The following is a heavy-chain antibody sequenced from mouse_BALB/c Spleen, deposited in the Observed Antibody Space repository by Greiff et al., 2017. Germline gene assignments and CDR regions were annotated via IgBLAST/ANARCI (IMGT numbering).Heavy chain of an antibody. CDR3: TRDSPGAY. CDR2: IRLKSNNYAT. J-gene: IGHJ3*01. Sequence: EVKVVESGGGLVQPGGSMKLSCVASGFTFSNYWMNWVRQSPEKGLEWVAEIRLKSNNYATHYAESVKGRFTISRDDSKSSVYLQMNNLRAEDTGIYYCTRDSPGAYWGQGTLVTVSA. CDR1: GFTFSNYW. V-gene: IGHV6-6*02.